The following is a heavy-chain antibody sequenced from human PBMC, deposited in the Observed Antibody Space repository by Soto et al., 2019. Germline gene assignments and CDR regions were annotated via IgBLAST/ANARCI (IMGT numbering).Heavy chain of an antibody. CDR2: IRKDGSQR. V-gene: IGHV3-7*05. D-gene: IGHD6-25*01. Sequence: EVQLVESGGGLVQPGGSLTLSCAASEFAFSSYWMTWVRQAPGKGLEWVANIRKDGSQRSYLDSVRGRFTISRDNSKNSLYLQMNSLRAEDTALYFCARDVSPGSSGLYFDAFDSWGKGTMVTVSS. CDR1: EFAFSSYW. J-gene: IGHJ3*02. CDR3: ARDVSPGSSGLYFDAFDS.